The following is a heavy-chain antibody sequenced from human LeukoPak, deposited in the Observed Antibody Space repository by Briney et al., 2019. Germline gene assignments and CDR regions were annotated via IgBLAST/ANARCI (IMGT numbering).Heavy chain of an antibody. Sequence: ASVNLSFKFSGSTLTELTMHWVRQPPGKGLECVGGFYPEDGETIYAQEFQGRVTMTEDTSTETAYMELRSLRSEDTAVYYCATAAVSSGLTNDDAFDIWGQGTMVTVSS. CDR3: ATAAVSSGLTNDDAFDI. CDR1: GSTLTELT. CDR2: FYPEDGET. D-gene: IGHD6-19*01. V-gene: IGHV1-24*01. J-gene: IGHJ3*02.